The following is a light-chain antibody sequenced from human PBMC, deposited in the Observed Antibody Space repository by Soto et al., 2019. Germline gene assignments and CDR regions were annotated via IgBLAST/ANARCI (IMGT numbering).Light chain of an antibody. CDR1: QSVGSSY. J-gene: IGKJ2*01. Sequence: EIVLTQSPGTLSLSPGERATLSCRASQSVGSSYLAWYQQKPGQAPRLIIYGVTSRATGIPDRFSGSGSGTDFTLTISRLEPEEFAVYYCQQYGSSPDTFGQGTKLEIK. V-gene: IGKV3-20*01. CDR2: GVT. CDR3: QQYGSSPDT.